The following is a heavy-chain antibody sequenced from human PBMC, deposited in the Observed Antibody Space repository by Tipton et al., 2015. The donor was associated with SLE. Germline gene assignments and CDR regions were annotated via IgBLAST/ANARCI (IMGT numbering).Heavy chain of an antibody. J-gene: IGHJ6*02. D-gene: IGHD3-3*01. CDR3: ARGGVGLRFLEWLFDV. CDR1: GGTFSSYA. V-gene: IGHV1-69*01. CDR2: IIPIFGTA. Sequence: QSGPEVKKPGSSVKVSCKASGGTFSSYAISWVRQAPGQGLEWMGGIIPIFGTANYAQKFQGRVTITADESTSTAYMELSSLRSEDTAVYYCARGGVGLRFLEWLFDVWGQGTTVTVSS.